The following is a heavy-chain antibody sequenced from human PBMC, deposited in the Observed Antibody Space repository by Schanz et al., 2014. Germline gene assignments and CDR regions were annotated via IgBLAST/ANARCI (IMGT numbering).Heavy chain of an antibody. Sequence: EGQLLESGGGLIQPGGSLRLSCAASGFTFSSYAMSWVRQAPGKGLEWVSALSGSGGSTYYADSVKGRFTISRDNSKNTLYLQMNSLRAEDTAVYYCARPRFDYGEVDYWGQGTLXTVSS. V-gene: IGHV3-23*01. D-gene: IGHD4-17*01. CDR3: ARPRFDYGEVDY. CDR1: GFTFSSYA. J-gene: IGHJ4*02. CDR2: LSGSGGST.